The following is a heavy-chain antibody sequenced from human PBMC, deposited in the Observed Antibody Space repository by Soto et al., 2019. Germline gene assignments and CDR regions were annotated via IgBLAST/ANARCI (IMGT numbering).Heavy chain of an antibody. J-gene: IGHJ6*02. CDR1: GGTFSSYA. D-gene: IGHD4-4*01. Sequence: SVKVSCKASGGTFSSYAISWVRQAPGQGLEWMGGIIPIFGTANYAQKFQGRVTITADKSTSTAYMELSSLRSEDTAVYYCACTVNTVSAYYYYYYGMDVWGQGTTVTVSS. CDR2: IIPIFGTA. CDR3: ACTVNTVSAYYYYYYGMDV. V-gene: IGHV1-69*06.